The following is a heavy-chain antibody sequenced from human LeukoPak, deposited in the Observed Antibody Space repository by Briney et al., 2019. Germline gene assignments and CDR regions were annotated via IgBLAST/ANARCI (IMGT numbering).Heavy chain of an antibody. Sequence: GGSLRLSCAASGFTFSSYAMHWVRQAPGKGLEWVAVISYDGSNKYYADSVKGRFTISRDNSKDTLYLQMNSLRAEDTAVYYCAREPPLIVGTDIDCWGQGTLVTVSS. V-gene: IGHV3-30-3*01. J-gene: IGHJ4*02. CDR1: GFTFSSYA. D-gene: IGHD1-26*01. CDR3: AREPPLIVGTDIDC. CDR2: ISYDGSNK.